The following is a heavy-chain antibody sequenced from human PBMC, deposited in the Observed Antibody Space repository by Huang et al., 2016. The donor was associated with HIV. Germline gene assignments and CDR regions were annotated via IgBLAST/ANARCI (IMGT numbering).Heavy chain of an antibody. CDR3: AKDGRGSGTYYDYFEY. V-gene: IGHV3-30*18. J-gene: IGHJ4*02. D-gene: IGHD1-26*01. Sequence: QVQLVESGGGVVQPGRSLRLSCAAFGFTFNKFDMHWVRQAPGKGLECVEIISYDGSSKYHADSVKGRFTISRDNSKNTVYLQMNSLRVEDTAVYYCAKDGRGSGTYYDYFEYWGQGTLVTVSS. CDR2: ISYDGSSK. CDR1: GFTFNKFD.